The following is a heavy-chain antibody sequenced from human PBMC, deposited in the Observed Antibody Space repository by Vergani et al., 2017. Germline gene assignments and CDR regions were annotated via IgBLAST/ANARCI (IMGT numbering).Heavy chain of an antibody. J-gene: IGHJ6*02. CDR1: GFSFNSYW. Sequence: DVHLAESGGGFFQPGGSLRLSCSASGFSFNSYWMHWVRQVPGKGLLWVSRIKSDGSITAYADSVKGRFTISRDNAQNTLYLQMNSLRAEDTAVYYCGLCDYYDGMDVWGQGTTVTVSS. CDR3: GLCDYYDGMDV. V-gene: IGHV3-74*03. CDR2: IKSDGSIT.